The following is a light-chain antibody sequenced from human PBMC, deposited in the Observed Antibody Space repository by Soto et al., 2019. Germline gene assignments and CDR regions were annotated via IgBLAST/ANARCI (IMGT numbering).Light chain of an antibody. J-gene: IGKJ2*01. CDR3: QQYNSNMYT. CDR2: KAS. CDR1: QSVSSW. V-gene: IGKV1-5*03. Sequence: DIQMTQSPSTLSASVGDRVTITCRASQSVSSWLAWYQQKPGKAPKLLIYKASTLESGVPSRFSGSGSGTEFTLTISSLQPDDFAAYYCQQYNSNMYTFGQGTKLDI.